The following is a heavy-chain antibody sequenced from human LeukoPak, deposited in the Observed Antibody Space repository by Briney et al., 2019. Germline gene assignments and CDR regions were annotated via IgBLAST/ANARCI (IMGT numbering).Heavy chain of an antibody. Sequence: SETLSLTCTVSGGSISSYYWSWIRQPPGKGLEWIGYIYYSGSTNYNPSLKSRVTISVDTSKNQFSLKLSSVTAADTAVYYCAAADYYYDSTGGFDYWGQGTLVTVSS. J-gene: IGHJ4*02. V-gene: IGHV4-59*01. D-gene: IGHD3-22*01. CDR1: GGSISSYY. CDR2: IYYSGST. CDR3: AAADYYYDSTGGFDY.